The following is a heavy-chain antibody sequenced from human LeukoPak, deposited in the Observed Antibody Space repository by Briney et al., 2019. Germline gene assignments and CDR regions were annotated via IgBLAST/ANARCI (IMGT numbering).Heavy chain of an antibody. Sequence: SETLSLTCTVSGYSISSGYYWGWIRQPPGKGLEWIGSIYHSGSTYYNPSLKSRVTISVDTSKNQFSLKLSSVTAPDTAVYYCASSVYYYGSGSCALDIWGQGTMVTVSS. CDR3: ASSVYYYGSGSCALDI. V-gene: IGHV4-38-2*02. J-gene: IGHJ3*02. CDR2: IYHSGST. D-gene: IGHD3-10*01. CDR1: GYSISSGYY.